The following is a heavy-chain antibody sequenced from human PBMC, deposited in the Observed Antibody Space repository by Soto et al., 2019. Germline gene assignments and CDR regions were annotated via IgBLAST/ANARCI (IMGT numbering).Heavy chain of an antibody. Sequence: GGSLRLSCAASGFTFSSYWMSWVRQAPGKGLEWVANIKQDGSEKYYVDSVKGRFTISRDNAKNSLYLQMNSLRAEDTAVYYCARVIPRGIDAFDIWDQGTMVTVSS. CDR2: IKQDGSEK. J-gene: IGHJ3*02. D-gene: IGHD3-16*01. V-gene: IGHV3-7*01. CDR1: GFTFSSYW. CDR3: ARVIPRGIDAFDI.